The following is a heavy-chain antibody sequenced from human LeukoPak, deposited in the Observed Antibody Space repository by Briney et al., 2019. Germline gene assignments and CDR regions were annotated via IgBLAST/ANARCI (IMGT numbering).Heavy chain of an antibody. CDR1: GFNVSTNY. D-gene: IGHD2-15*01. Sequence: PGRSLRLSCAGSGFNVSTNYMSWVRQAPGKGLDWVSVMYGGGSTYYADSVKGRFTISRDNSNNTLYLQMNSLRAEKTAMYYCARDIFDWGQGALVTVSA. J-gene: IGHJ4*02. CDR3: ARDIFD. CDR2: MYGGGST. V-gene: IGHV3-66*01.